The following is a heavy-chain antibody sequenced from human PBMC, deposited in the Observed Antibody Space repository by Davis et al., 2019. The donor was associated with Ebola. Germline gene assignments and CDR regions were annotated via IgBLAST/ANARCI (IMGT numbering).Heavy chain of an antibody. CDR2: IDPSDSYT. J-gene: IGHJ6*02. D-gene: IGHD2-15*01. V-gene: IGHV5-10-1*01. CDR3: ARHVYCSGGSCLGNGMDV. CDR1: GYSFTSYW. Sequence: CKGSGYSFTSYWISWVRQMPGKGLEWMGRIDPSDSYTNYSPSFQGHVTISADKSISTAYLQWSSLKASDTAMYYCARHVYCSGGSCLGNGMDVWGQGTTVTVSS.